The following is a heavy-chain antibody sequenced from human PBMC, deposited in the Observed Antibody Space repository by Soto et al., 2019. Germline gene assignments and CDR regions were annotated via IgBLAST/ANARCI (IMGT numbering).Heavy chain of an antibody. D-gene: IGHD6-6*01. CDR3: ASGSHVPHY. CDR2: ISHSGST. J-gene: IGHJ4*02. V-gene: IGHV4-30-2*01. CDR1: GGSISSGGYS. Sequence: QLQLQESGSGLVKPSQTLSITCAVSGGSISSGGYSWSWIRLPPGKDLEWIGYISHSGSTYYNPSLKSRVTISVDRSKNQFSLKLSSVTAADTVLYYCASGSHVPHYWGQGTLVTVSS.